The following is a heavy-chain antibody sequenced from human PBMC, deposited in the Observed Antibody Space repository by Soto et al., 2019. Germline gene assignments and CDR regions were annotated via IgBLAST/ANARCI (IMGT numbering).Heavy chain of an antibody. J-gene: IGHJ5*02. CDR3: ARDGYSGYPSPDWFDP. CDR2: IIPILGIA. V-gene: IGHV1-69*04. CDR1: GGTFSSYT. Sequence: ASVKVSCKASGGTFSSYTISWVRQAPGQGLEWMGRIIPILGIANYAQKFQGRVTITADKSTSTAYMELSSLRSEETAVYYCARDGYSGYPSPDWFDPWGQGTLVTVSS. D-gene: IGHD5-12*01.